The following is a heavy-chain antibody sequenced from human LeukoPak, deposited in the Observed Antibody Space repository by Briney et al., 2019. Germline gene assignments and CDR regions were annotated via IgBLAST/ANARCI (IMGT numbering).Heavy chain of an antibody. J-gene: IGHJ4*02. CDR3: ARVAINDYGDYFDY. CDR2: INWNGGST. Sequence: GGSLRLSCAASGFTFDDYGMSWVRQAPGKGLEWVSGINWNGGSTGYADSVKGRFTISRDNAKNSLYLQMNSLRAEDTAVYYCARVAINDYGDYFDYWGQGTLVTVSS. V-gene: IGHV3-20*04. CDR1: GFTFDDYG. D-gene: IGHD4-17*01.